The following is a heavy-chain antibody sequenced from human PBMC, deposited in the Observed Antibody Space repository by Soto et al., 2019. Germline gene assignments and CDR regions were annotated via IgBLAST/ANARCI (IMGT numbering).Heavy chain of an antibody. J-gene: IGHJ4*02. CDR2: MNPNSGNT. D-gene: IGHD2-15*01. CDR1: GYTFTSYD. Sequence: QVQLVQSGAEVKKPGASVKVSCKASGYTFTSYDINWVRQATGQGLEWMGWMNPNSGNTGYAQKFQGRVNMTRNTSISTAYMELSSLRSEDTAVYYCARGDHLWVVVAAISGGGFDYWGQGTLVTVSS. V-gene: IGHV1-8*01. CDR3: ARGDHLWVVVAAISGGGFDY.